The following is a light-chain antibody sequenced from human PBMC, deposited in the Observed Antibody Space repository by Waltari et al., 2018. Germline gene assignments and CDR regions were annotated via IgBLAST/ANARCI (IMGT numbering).Light chain of an antibody. V-gene: IGLV2-14*01. CDR2: EGT. J-gene: IGLJ2*01. CDR1: TSDLGNHDY. Sequence: QSALTQPASVSGSPGQSITISCTGTTSDLGNHDYFSWYQQHPGKAPKLLIYEGTNRPSGVSTRFSGSKSGSTASLTISGLQADDEAHYYCSSYTGSTTLLVFGGGTDLTVL. CDR3: SSYTGSTTLLV.